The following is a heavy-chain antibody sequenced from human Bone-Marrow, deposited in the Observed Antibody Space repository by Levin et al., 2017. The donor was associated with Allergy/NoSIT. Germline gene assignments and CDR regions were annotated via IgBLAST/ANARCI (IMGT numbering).Heavy chain of an antibody. V-gene: IGHV4-30-4*01. D-gene: IGHD2-15*01. CDR3: ATCSGGTCYTGLDY. Sequence: SQTLSLTCTVSGGSVRSGDDYWSWIRQPPGKGLEWIGYIYYSGSTSYNPSLKSRITISIDTSKNQFSLKLTSVTATDTAVYYCATCSGGTCYTGLDYWGQGTLVTVSS. J-gene: IGHJ4*02. CDR2: IYYSGST. CDR1: GGSVRSGDDY.